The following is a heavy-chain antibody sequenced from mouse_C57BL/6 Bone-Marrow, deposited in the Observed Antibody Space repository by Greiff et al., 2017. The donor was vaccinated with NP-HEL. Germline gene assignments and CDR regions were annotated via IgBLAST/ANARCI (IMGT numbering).Heavy chain of an antibody. D-gene: IGHD4-1*01. Sequence: QVQLQQPGAELVRPGSSVKLSCKASGYTFTSYWMHWVKQRPIQGLEWIGNIDPSDSETHYNQKFKDKATLTVDTSSNTAYVQLSSLTSEDAEVYACARNMTGTLLDYWGQGTTLTVSS. CDR2: IDPSDSET. CDR1: GYTFTSYW. J-gene: IGHJ2*01. CDR3: ARNMTGTLLDY. V-gene: IGHV1-52*01.